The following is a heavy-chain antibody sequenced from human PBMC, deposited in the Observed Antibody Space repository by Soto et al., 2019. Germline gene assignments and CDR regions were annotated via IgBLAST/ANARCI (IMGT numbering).Heavy chain of an antibody. V-gene: IGHV3-23*01. CDR1: GFTFSSYA. CDR2: ISGSGGST. D-gene: IGHD1-26*01. J-gene: IGHJ3*02. Sequence: EVQLLESGGGLVQPGGSLRLSCAASGFTFSSYAMSWVRQAPGKGLEWVSAISGSGGSTYYADSVKGRFTISRDNSKNTLYLQMNSLRAEDTAVYYCAKDVQDWGAPVVDAFDIWGQGTMVTVSS. CDR3: AKDVQDWGAPVVDAFDI.